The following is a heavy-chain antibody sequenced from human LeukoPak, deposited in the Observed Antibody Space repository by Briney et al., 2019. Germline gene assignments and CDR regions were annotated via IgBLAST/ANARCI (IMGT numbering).Heavy chain of an antibody. Sequence: PGGSLRLSCAVSGFGFTFSSYAMSWVRQAPGKGLEWVSAISGSGGSTYYADSVKGRFTISRDNSKNTLYLQMNSLRAEDTAVYYCAKKSGDTVATKKKHFDYWGQGTLVTVSS. CDR3: AKKSGDTVATKKKHFDY. CDR2: ISGSGGST. J-gene: IGHJ4*02. D-gene: IGHD5-12*01. V-gene: IGHV3-23*01. CDR1: GFGFTFSSYA.